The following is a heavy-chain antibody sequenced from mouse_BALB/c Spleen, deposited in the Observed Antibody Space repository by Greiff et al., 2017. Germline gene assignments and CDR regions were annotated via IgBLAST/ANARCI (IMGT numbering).Heavy chain of an antibody. D-gene: IGHD2-14*01. Sequence: VQRVESGPGLVQPSQSLSITCTVSGFSLTSYGVHWVRQSPGKGLEWLGVIWSGGSTDYNAAFISRLSISKDNSKSQVFFKMNSLQANDTAIYYCASYYRYAFAYWGQGTLVTVSA. J-gene: IGHJ3*01. CDR1: GFSLTSYG. CDR2: IWSGGST. V-gene: IGHV2-2*02. CDR3: ASYYRYAFAY.